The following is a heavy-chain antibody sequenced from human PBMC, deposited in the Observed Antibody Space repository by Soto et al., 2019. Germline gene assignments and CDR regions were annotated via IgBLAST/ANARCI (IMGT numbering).Heavy chain of an antibody. V-gene: IGHV3-23*01. D-gene: IGHD5-18*01. J-gene: IGHJ2*01. CDR2: ISGSGGST. Sequence: EVQLLESGGGLVQPGGSLRLSCAASEFTFRSYAMSWVRQAPGKGLEWVSAISGSGGSTYYADSVKGRFTISRDNSKNTLSLQMNSLRAEDTAVYYCAKGSYQSYFDLWGPGTLVTVSS. CDR3: AKGSYQSYFDL. CDR1: EFTFRSYA.